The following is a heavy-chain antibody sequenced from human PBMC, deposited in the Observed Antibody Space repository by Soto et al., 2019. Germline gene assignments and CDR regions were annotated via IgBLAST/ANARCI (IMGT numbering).Heavy chain of an antibody. J-gene: IGHJ4*02. D-gene: IGHD4-17*01. CDR1: GFTSSSYW. CDR3: ARDLASTTIPNY. Sequence: PGGSLRLSCAASGFTSSSYWMSWVRQAPGKGLEWVANIKQDGSEKYYVDSVKGRFTTSRDNAKNSLYLQMNSLRAEDTAVYYCARDLASTTIPNYWGQGTLVTVSS. CDR2: IKQDGSEK. V-gene: IGHV3-7*04.